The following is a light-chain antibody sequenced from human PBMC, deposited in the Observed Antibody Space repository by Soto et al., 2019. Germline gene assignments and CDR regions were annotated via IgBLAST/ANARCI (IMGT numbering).Light chain of an antibody. CDR1: QSISSW. CDR2: DAS. J-gene: IGKJ2*01. Sequence: DIQMTQSPSTLSASVGDRVTITCRASQSISSWLAWYQQKPGKAPKLLIYDASSLESGVPSRFSGSGSGTEFPLTISSLQPDDFATYYCQQYNSYSMYTFGQGTKVDIK. V-gene: IGKV1-5*01. CDR3: QQYNSYSMYT.